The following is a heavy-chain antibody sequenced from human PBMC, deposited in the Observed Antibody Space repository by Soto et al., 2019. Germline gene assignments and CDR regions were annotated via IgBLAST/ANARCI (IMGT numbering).Heavy chain of an antibody. D-gene: IGHD5-12*01. CDR2: ISAYNGNT. V-gene: IGHV1-18*01. J-gene: IGHJ6*01. CDR1: GYTFTIYG. Sequence: ASLKVSCKASGYTFTIYGISWVRQAPGQGLEWMGWISAYNGNTNYAQKLQGRVTMTTDTSTSTAYMELRSLRSDDTAVYYCARTIVAIVATIFGTDVWGQAATVTVYS. CDR3: ARTIVAIVATIFGTDV.